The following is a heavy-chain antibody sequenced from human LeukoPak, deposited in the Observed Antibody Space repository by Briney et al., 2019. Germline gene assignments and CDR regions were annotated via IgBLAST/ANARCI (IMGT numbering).Heavy chain of an antibody. CDR2: ISSTSSYV. Sequence: PGGSLRLACAASGFTFSNYFMNWVRQAPGKGLEWVSAISSTSSYVYYADSVKGRFTISRDNAKNSLYLQMNSLRAEDTAAYYCARGLCGGDCYLDWGQGTLVTVSS. CDR3: ARGLCGGDCYLD. V-gene: IGHV3-21*01. J-gene: IGHJ4*02. D-gene: IGHD2-21*02. CDR1: GFTFSNYF.